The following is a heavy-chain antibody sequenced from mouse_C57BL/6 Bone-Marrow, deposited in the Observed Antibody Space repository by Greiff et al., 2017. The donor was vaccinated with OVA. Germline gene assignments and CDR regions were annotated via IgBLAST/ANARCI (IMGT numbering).Heavy chain of an antibody. D-gene: IGHD1-1*01. CDR1: GYTFTDYE. CDR3: TREGFTAVVGGFAY. V-gene: IGHV1-15*01. J-gene: IGHJ3*01. Sequence: VQLVESGAELVRPGASVTLSCKASGYTFTDYEMHWVKQTPVHGLEWIGAIDPETGGTAYNQKFKGKAILTADKSSSTAYMELRSLTSEDSAVYYCTREGFTAVVGGFAYWGQGTLVTVSA. CDR2: IDPETGGT.